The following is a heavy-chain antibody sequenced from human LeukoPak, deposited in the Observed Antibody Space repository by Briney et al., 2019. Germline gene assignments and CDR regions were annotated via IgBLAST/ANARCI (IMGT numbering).Heavy chain of an antibody. CDR1: GFTFRNYA. J-gene: IGHJ4*02. Sequence: GGSLRLSCAASGFTFRNYAMSWVRQAPGKGLEWVSAISGSFSGSDYTTYYADSVKGRFTTPRDDSTNTLYLQLSGLRVEDTAVFSCARDQGTVVTSQFDYWGLGTLVTVSS. D-gene: IGHD4-23*01. V-gene: IGHV3-23*01. CDR2: ISGSFSGSDYTT. CDR3: ARDQGTVVTSQFDY.